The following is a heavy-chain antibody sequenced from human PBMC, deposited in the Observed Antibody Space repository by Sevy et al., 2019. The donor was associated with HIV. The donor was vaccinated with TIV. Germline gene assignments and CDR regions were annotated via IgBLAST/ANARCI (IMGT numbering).Heavy chain of an antibody. J-gene: IGHJ4*02. V-gene: IGHV3-33*08. CDR1: GFTVSSNY. CDR2: IWYDGSNK. D-gene: IGHD1-26*01. CDR3: ARTGNSGSYLSGYFDY. Sequence: GGSLRLSCAASGFTVSSNYMSWVRQAPGKGLEWVAVIWYDGSNKYYADSVKGRFTISRDNSKNTLYLQMNSLRAEDTAVYYCARTGNSGSYLSGYFDYWGQGTLVTVSS.